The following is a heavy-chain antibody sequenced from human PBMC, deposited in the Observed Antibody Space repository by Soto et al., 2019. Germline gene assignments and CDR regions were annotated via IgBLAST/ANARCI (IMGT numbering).Heavy chain of an antibody. J-gene: IGHJ6*02. CDR2: IIPIFDTA. V-gene: IGHV1-69*12. CDR1: GGTFSSYA. CDR3: ARHDCISSSCYYYYCYGMDV. D-gene: IGHD2-2*01. Sequence: QVQLVQSGAEVKKPGSSVKVSCKASGGTFSSYAISWVRQAPGQGLEWMGGIIPIFDTANYAQKFQGRVMITADESTSTAYMELSSLRSEDTAVYYCARHDCISSSCYYYYCYGMDVWGQGTTVTVSS.